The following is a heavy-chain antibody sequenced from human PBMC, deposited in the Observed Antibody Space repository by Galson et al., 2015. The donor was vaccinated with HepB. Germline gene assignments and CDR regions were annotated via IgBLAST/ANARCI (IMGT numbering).Heavy chain of an antibody. CDR3: ARLKVGATNWYFDL. V-gene: IGHV4-39*01. CDR2: IYYSGST. J-gene: IGHJ2*01. Sequence: ETLSLTCTVSGGSISSSSYYWGWIRQPPGKGLEWIGSIYYSGSTYYNPSLKSRVTISVDTSKNQFSLKLSPVTAADTAVYYCARLKVGATNWYFDLWGRGTLVTVSS. CDR1: GGSISSSSYY. D-gene: IGHD1-26*01.